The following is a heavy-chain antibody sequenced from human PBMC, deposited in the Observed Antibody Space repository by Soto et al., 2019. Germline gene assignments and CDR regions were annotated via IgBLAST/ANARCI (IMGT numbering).Heavy chain of an antibody. CDR3: VREDWHRFDS. CDR1: GFMFSAYW. Sequence: GGSLRLSCAASGFMFSAYWMSWVRQDPGKGLEWVATISGGASDKFYVDSVKGRFTISRDDSKNTLYLQMNSLRDEDTDVYYCVREDWHRFDSWGQGTLVTVSS. CDR2: ISGGASDK. D-gene: IGHD2-21*01. V-gene: IGHV3-7*01. J-gene: IGHJ4*02.